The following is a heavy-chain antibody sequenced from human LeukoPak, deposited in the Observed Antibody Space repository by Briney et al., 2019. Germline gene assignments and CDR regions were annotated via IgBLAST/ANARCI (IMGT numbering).Heavy chain of an antibody. J-gene: IGHJ6*02. D-gene: IGHD5-12*01. Sequence: SETLSLTCTVSGGSISSYYWSWIRQPPGKGLEWMGYIYYSGSTNYNPSLKSRVTISVDTSKNQFSLKLSSVTAADTAVYYCARGGRQGGYSGYDDPFYGMDVWGQGTTVTVSS. CDR2: IYYSGST. CDR1: GGSISSYY. V-gene: IGHV4-59*01. CDR3: ARGGRQGGYSGYDDPFYGMDV.